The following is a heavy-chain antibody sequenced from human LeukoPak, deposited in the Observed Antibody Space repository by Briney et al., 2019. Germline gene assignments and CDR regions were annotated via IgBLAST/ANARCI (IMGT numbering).Heavy chain of an antibody. V-gene: IGHV1-18*01. D-gene: IGHD3-22*01. CDR1: GYTFTSYG. CDR2: ISAYNGNT. J-gene: IGHJ4*02. CDR3: ARVKDYYDREYYFDY. Sequence: GASVKVSCKASGYTFTSYGISWVRQAPGQGLEWMGWISAYNGNTNYAQKLQGRVTMTTDTSTSTAYMELRSLRSDDTAVYYCARVKDYYDREYYFDYWGQGTLVTVSS.